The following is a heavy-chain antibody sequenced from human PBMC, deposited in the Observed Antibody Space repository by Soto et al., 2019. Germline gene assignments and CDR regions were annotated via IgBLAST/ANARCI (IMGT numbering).Heavy chain of an antibody. J-gene: IGHJ4*02. Sequence: XETLSLTCTVSGFSISSVSLSSNYWGWIRQPPGKGLECIGSISYTGNTNYNPSLKSRVTISVDTSKNQFSLKLSSVTAADTAVYYCARIPYSSASFDYWGQGTLVTVSS. CDR3: ARIPYSSASFDY. D-gene: IGHD6-19*01. CDR1: GFSISSVSLSSNY. CDR2: ISYTGNT. V-gene: IGHV4-61*01.